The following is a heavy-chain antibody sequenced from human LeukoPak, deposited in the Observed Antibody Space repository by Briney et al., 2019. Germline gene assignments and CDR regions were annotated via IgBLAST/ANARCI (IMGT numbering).Heavy chain of an antibody. CDR1: GFTFNKYG. D-gene: IGHD5-18*01. Sequence: GGSLRLSWSASGFTFNKYGMHWVRHAPEKGLEWLSGINWNSNYITYTHSVKGRLTTSRVSAKNSLCLQMNSLRPEDTAIYFCVKDAAPSGGAEWLKFEYWGRGAQVTVSS. J-gene: IGHJ4*02. V-gene: IGHV3-9*01. CDR3: VKDAAPSGGAEWLKFEY. CDR2: INWNSNYI.